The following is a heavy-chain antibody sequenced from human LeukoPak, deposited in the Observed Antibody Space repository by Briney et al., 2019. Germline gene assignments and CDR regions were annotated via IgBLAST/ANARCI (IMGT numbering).Heavy chain of an antibody. CDR3: ARVSSGTTLFFYYYYYMDV. CDR2: INWNGGTT. CDR1: GFTFDDYA. V-gene: IGHV3-20*04. D-gene: IGHD1-7*01. J-gene: IGHJ6*03. Sequence: GGSLRLSCAASGFTFDDYAMSWVRQAPGKGLEWVSGINWNGGTTNYADSVKGRFTVSRDNAKNFLYLQMNSLRAEDTAVYYCARVSSGTTLFFYYYYYMDVWGKGTTVTVSS.